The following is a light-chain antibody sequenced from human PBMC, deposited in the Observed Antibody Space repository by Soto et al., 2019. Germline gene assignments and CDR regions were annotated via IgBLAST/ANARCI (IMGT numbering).Light chain of an antibody. Sequence: EIVMTQSPATLSVSAGERVTLSCRASQSVSSNSAWYQQKPGQAPRLLIYGASTRATGIPARFSGSGSGTDFTLTISSLQSEDFAVYYCQQYNNWPPLTFGGGTKVEIK. V-gene: IGKV3D-15*01. CDR3: QQYNNWPPLT. J-gene: IGKJ4*01. CDR2: GAS. CDR1: QSVSSN.